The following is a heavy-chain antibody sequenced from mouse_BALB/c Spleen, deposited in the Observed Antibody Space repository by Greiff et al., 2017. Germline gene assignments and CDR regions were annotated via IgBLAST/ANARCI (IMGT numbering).Heavy chain of an antibody. D-gene: IGHD2-14*01. Sequence: EVMLVESGGDLVKPGGSLKLSCAASGFTFSSYGMSWVRQTPDKRLEWVATISSGGSYTYYPDSVKGRFTISRDNAKNTLYLQMSSLKSEDTAMYYCARHEVRRDGYAMDYWGQGTSVTVSS. J-gene: IGHJ4*01. CDR2: ISSGGSYT. V-gene: IGHV5-6*01. CDR1: GFTFSSYG. CDR3: ARHEVRRDGYAMDY.